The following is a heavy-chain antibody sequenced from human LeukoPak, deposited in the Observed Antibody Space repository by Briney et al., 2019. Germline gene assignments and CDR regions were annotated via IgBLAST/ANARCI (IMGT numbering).Heavy chain of an antibody. CDR3: ARGRIVVVPAALRYYFDY. Sequence: SETLSLTCAVYGGSFSGYYWSWIRQPPGKGLEWIGEINHSGSTNYNPSFKSRVTISVDTSKNQFSLKLSSVTAADTAVYYCARGRIVVVPAALRYYFDYWGQGTLVTVSS. J-gene: IGHJ4*02. CDR2: INHSGST. CDR1: GGSFSGYY. V-gene: IGHV4-34*01. D-gene: IGHD2-2*01.